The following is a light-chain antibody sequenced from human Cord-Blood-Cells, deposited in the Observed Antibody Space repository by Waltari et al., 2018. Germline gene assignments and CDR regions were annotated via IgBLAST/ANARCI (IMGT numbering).Light chain of an antibody. CDR1: PSVSSN. CDR2: GAS. CDR3: QQYNNWPPKVS. Sequence: EIVMTQSPATLSASPGGRATLSCRASPSVSSNLAWYQQKPGQAPSLLIYGASTRATGIPARFSGSGSGTEFTLTISSLQSEDFAVYYCQQYNNWPPKVSFGQGTKLEIK. V-gene: IGKV3-15*01. J-gene: IGKJ2*03.